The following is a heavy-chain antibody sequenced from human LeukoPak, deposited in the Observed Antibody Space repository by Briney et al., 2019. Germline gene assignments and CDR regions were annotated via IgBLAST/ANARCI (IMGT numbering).Heavy chain of an antibody. CDR1: GFTFSSYW. J-gene: IGHJ4*02. D-gene: IGHD3-22*01. CDR3: ARDKSVYYDTSGSRFDY. V-gene: IGHV3-7*01. Sequence: GGSLRLSCAASGFTFSSYWMSWVRQAPGKGLEWVANIKQDGSERYYVDSVKGRFTISRDNARNSLYLQMNSLRAEDTAVYYCARDKSVYYDTSGSRFDYWGREPWSPSPQ. CDR2: IKQDGSER.